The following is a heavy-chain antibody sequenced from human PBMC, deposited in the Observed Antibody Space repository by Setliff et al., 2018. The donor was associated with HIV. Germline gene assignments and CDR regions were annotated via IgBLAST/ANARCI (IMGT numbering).Heavy chain of an antibody. CDR3: ARVQVSGTYPIDY. CDR1: SYSISSGYY. V-gene: IGHV4-38-2*01. J-gene: IGHJ4*02. Sequence: PSQTLSLTCAVSSYSISSGYYWGWIRQPPGKGLEWIGNIYHSGSTYYNPSLKSRVTISVDTSKNQFSLKLGSVTAADTAVYYCARVQVSGTYPIDYWGQGTLVTVSS. D-gene: IGHD3-10*01. CDR2: IYHSGST.